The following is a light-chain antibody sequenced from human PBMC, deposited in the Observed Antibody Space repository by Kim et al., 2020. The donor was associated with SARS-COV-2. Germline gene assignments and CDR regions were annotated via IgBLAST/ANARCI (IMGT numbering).Light chain of an antibody. CDR1: QNVGNR. J-gene: IGKJ5*01. CDR2: AAS. CDR3: QQYHSWAPIT. Sequence: SPGERAILSCRASQNVGNRLFWYQQKPGQAPRLLITAASTRATGSPDRFSGSGSGTDFTLTISSLQAEDSAVYYCQQYHSWAPITFGQGTRLEIK. V-gene: IGKV3D-15*01.